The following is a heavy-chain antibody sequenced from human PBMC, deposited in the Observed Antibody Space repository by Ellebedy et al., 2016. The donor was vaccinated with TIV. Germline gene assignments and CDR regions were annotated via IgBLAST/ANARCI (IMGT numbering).Heavy chain of an antibody. CDR3: ARARSSGWLHTPNY. Sequence: AASVKVSCKASGYTFTSYYMPWVRQALGQGLEWMGIINPSGGSTTYAQKLQGRVTMTRDTSTSTVYMELSSLRSEDTAVYYCARARSSGWLHTPNYWGQGTLVSVSS. CDR1: GYTFTSYY. V-gene: IGHV1-46*04. D-gene: IGHD6-19*01. CDR2: INPSGGST. J-gene: IGHJ4*02.